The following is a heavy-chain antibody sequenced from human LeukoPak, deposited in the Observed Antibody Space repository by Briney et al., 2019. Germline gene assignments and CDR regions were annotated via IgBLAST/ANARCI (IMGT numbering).Heavy chain of an antibody. D-gene: IGHD5-24*01. V-gene: IGHV3-66*01. J-gene: IGHJ4*02. CDR2: IYSGGST. CDR3: ARDLAGYNSFDY. Sequence: GGSLRLSCAASGFTVSSNYMSWVRQAPGKGLEWVSSIYSGGSTCYTDSVKGRFTISRDNSKNTLYLQMNSLRAEDTAVYYCARDLAGYNSFDYWGQGTLVTVSS. CDR1: GFTVSSNY.